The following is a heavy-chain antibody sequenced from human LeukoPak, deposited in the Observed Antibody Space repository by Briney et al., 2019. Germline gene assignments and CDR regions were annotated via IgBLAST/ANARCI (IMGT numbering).Heavy chain of an antibody. V-gene: IGHV3-48*01. J-gene: IGHJ4*02. CDR1: GFTFSSYS. CDR2: ISSSSSTI. CDR3: ARDRLHYGEYEKTLDY. Sequence: GGPLRLSCAASGFTFSSYSMNWVRQAPGKGLEWVSYISSSSSTIYYADSVKGRFTISRDNAKNSLYLQMNSLRAEDTAVYYCARDRLHYGEYEKTLDYWGQGTLVTVSS. D-gene: IGHD4-17*01.